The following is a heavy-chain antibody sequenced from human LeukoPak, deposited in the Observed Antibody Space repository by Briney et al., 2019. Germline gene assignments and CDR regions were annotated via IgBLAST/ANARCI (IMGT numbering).Heavy chain of an antibody. Sequence: GGSLRLSCAASGFTFSSYAMNWVRQAPGKGLEWVSAISGRDSSTYYADSVKGRFTISRDNSKNTLYLQMNSLRAEDTAVYYCAKDLNLRYFDYWGQGTLVTVSS. CDR3: AKDLNLRYFDY. D-gene: IGHD1-7*01. CDR2: ISGRDSST. J-gene: IGHJ4*02. V-gene: IGHV3-23*01. CDR1: GFTFSSYA.